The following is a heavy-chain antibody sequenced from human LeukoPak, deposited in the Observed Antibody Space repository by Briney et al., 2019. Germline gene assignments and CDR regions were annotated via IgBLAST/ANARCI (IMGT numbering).Heavy chain of an antibody. CDR2: LKQDGSEK. CDR3: ARSRGVYCSSTSCYVAVAGAYYFDY. V-gene: IGHV3-7*01. Sequence: GGSLRLSCAASGFTFSSYWMSWVRQAPGKGLEWVANLKQDGSEKYYVESVEGRLTISRDNANNSLYLQMNSLRAEDTAVYYCARSRGVYCSSTSCYVAVAGAYYFDYWGQGTLVTVSS. J-gene: IGHJ4*02. D-gene: IGHD2-2*01. CDR1: GFTFSSYW.